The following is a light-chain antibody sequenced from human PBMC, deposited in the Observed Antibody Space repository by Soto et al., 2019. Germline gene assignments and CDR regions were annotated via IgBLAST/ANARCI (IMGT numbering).Light chain of an antibody. CDR3: QQNYYTPQT. V-gene: IGKV1-39*01. J-gene: IGKJ1*01. CDR1: QSISTY. CDR2: NAS. Sequence: DTQMTQSPSSLSAFVGDRVAITCRASQSISTYVNWYQQKPGKAPKLLIYNASRLQSGVPSRFSGSGSGTDFTLTISSLQPEDFATYYCQQNYYTPQTFGQGTKVDIK.